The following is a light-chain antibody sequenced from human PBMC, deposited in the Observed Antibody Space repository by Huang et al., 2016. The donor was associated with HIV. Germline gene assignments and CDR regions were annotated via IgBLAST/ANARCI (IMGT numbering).Light chain of an antibody. CDR3: QQYLKSPIT. Sequence: EIVLTQSPDTLSLSPRQRAALSCRASQNITNNFLAWYQQKSGQPPRRLIYGASSRAIGIPDRFRGSGSGTDFTLTISRLEPQDSAMYYCQQYLKSPITFGGGTNVEI. CDR1: QNITNNF. V-gene: IGKV3-20*01. J-gene: IGKJ4*01. CDR2: GAS.